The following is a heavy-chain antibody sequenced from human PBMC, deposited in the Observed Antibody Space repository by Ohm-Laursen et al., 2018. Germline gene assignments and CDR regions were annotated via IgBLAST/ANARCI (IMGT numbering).Heavy chain of an antibody. CDR2: MNPNSGNT. Sequence: GASVKVSCKASGYTFTSYDINWVRQATGQGLEWMGWMNPNSGNTGYAQKFQGRVTMTTDTSTSTAYMELRSLRSDDTAVYYCARVRLRTAEAAIGIWGQGTMVTVSS. J-gene: IGHJ3*02. V-gene: IGHV1-8*01. CDR1: GYTFTSYD. D-gene: IGHD2-21*02. CDR3: ARVRLRTAEAAIGI.